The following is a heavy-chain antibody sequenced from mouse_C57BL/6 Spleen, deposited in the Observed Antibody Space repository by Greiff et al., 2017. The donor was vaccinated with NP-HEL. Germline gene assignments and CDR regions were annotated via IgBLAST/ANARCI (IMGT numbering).Heavy chain of an antibody. V-gene: IGHV1-82*01. CDR3: ARALDSSGYYFDY. CDR2: IYPGDGDT. D-gene: IGHD3-2*02. Sequence: QVQLQQSGPELVKPGASVKISCKASGYAFSSSWMNWVKQRPGKGLEWIGRIYPGDGDTNYNGKFKGKATLTADKSSSTAYMQLSSLTSEDSAVYFCARALDSSGYYFDYWGQGTTLTVSS. J-gene: IGHJ2*01. CDR1: GYAFSSSW.